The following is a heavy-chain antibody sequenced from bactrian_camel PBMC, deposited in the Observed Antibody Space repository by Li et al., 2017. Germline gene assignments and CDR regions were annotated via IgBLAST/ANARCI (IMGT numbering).Heavy chain of an antibody. CDR1: GYTVGAFT. CDR2: IYDGNRRT. CDR3: AADLCAGWELSAGWRATDRFAY. J-gene: IGHJ4*01. D-gene: IGHD5*01. Sequence: VESGGGSVPAGGSLRLSCAASGYTVGAFTMAWFRQGPGKEREGVASIYDGNRRTSYANSVSGRFTISQDKNTVYLQTNSLRPEDTAMYYCAADLCAGWELSAGWRATDRFAYWGQGTQVTVS. V-gene: IGHV3S63*01.